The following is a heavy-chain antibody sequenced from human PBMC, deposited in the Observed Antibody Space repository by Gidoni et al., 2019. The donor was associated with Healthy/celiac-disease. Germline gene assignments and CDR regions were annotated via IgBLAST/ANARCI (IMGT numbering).Heavy chain of an antibody. Sequence: QVQLVQSGAEVKKPGASVKVSCKASGYTFTSYAMHWVRQAPGQRLEWMGWINPGNGNTKNSQKFQGRVTITRDTSASTAYMELSSLRSEDTAVYYCARDRWPVVVEPAAMGLFEYWGQGNLVTVSS. D-gene: IGHD2-2*01. CDR3: ARDRWPVVVEPAAMGLFEY. CDR2: INPGNGNT. J-gene: IGHJ4*02. CDR1: GYTFTSYA. V-gene: IGHV1-3*01.